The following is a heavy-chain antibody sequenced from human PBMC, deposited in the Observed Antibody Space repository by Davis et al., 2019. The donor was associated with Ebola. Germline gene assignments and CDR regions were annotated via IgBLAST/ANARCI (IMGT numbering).Heavy chain of an antibody. J-gene: IGHJ4*02. CDR3: ARDSVVAAYFDY. CDR1: GFPFSSYS. D-gene: IGHD2-15*01. CDR2: ISSSSSYI. Sequence: PGGPLRSSCPAFGFPFSSYSMTWVRQAPGKGLEWVSSISSSSSYIYYADSVKGRFTISRDNAKNSLYLQMNSLRAEDTAVYYCARDSVVAAYFDYWGQGTLVTVSS. V-gene: IGHV3-21*01.